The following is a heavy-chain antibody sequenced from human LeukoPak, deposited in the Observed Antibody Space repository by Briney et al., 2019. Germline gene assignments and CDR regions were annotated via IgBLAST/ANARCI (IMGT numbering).Heavy chain of an antibody. V-gene: IGHV3-74*01. D-gene: IGHD1-26*01. CDR3: ARGGTYHAFDI. CDR1: GFTLSSHW. J-gene: IGHJ3*02. Sequence: GGSLRLSCEASGFTLSSHWIYWVRQAPGKGLACVSRINNDGSGTTYADSVKGRFTISRDNAKNTVYLQMNSLRVEDTAVYYCARGGTYHAFDIWGQGTTVTVSS. CDR2: INNDGSGT.